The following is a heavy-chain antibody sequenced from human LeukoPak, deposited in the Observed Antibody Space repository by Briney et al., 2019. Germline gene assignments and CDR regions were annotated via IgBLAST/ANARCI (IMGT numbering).Heavy chain of an antibody. J-gene: IGHJ4*02. CDR1: GFTFSSYA. V-gene: IGHV3-7*01. CDR3: ARYGGSYYFDN. CDR2: IKQDGSER. Sequence: PGGSLRLSCAASGFTFSSYAMHWVRQAPGKGLEWVANIKQDGSERYYVDSVKGRFTISRDNAKNSLYLQMNSLRAEDTAVYYCARYGGSYYFDNWGQGTLVTVSS. D-gene: IGHD1-26*01.